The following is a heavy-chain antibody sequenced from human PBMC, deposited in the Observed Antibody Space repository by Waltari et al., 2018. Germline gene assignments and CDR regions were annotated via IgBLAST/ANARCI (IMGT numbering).Heavy chain of an antibody. CDR2: IKADGSEQ. V-gene: IGHV3-7*03. D-gene: IGHD3-16*01. Sequence: DVQVVESGGGLVRPGGSLRLACGVSGSTFNNYAINWVRQAPGKGLEWVANIKADGSEQYYVDSVRGRFTISRDNAENSLYLQMNSLIADDTAVYYCARGSAYYVRVWDYWGQGTLVTVSS. J-gene: IGHJ4*02. CDR3: ARGSAYYVRVWDY. CDR1: GSTFNNYA.